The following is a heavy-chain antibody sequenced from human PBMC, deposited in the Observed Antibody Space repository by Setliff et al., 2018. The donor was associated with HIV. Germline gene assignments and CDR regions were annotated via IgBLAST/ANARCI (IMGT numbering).Heavy chain of an antibody. D-gene: IGHD6-6*01. CDR3: AGGAARGNSFDY. CDR1: GYTLTQYG. CDR2: ISDYNGDI. V-gene: IGHV1-18*01. Sequence: ASVKVSCKASGYTLTQYGFSWVRQAPGQGLEWMGWISDYNGDINYAQKFQGRVTVTTDASTSTAYMEVRSLRSDDTAVYYCAGGAARGNSFDYWGQGTLVTVSS. J-gene: IGHJ4*02.